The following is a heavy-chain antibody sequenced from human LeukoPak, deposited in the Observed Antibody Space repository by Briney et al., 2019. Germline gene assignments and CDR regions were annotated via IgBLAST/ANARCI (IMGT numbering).Heavy chain of an antibody. D-gene: IGHD4-23*01. J-gene: IGHJ4*02. Sequence: SETLSLTCAVYGGSFSGYYWSWIRQPPGKGLEWIGEINHSGSTNYNPSLKSRVTISVDTSKNQFSLKLSSVTAADTALYYCARGAYGGNSVDYWGQGTLVTVSS. CDR2: INHSGST. CDR1: GGSFSGYY. CDR3: ARGAYGGNSVDY. V-gene: IGHV4-34*01.